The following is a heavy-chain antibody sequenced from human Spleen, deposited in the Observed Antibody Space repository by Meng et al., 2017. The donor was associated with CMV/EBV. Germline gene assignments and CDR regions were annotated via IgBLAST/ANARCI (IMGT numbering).Heavy chain of an antibody. V-gene: IGHV3-23*01. CDR2: ISGSGGST. CDR3: AKEMLWFGELRALNFDY. J-gene: IGHJ4*02. D-gene: IGHD3-10*01. CDR1: GFTFSSYE. Sequence: GESLKISCAASGFTFSSYEMNWVRQAPGKGLEWVSAISGSGGSTYYADSVKGRFTISRDNSKNTLYLQMNSLRAEDTAVYYCAKEMLWFGELRALNFDYWGQGTLVTVSS.